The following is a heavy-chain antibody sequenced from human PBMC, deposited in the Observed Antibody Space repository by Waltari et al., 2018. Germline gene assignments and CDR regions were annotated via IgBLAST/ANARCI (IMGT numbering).Heavy chain of an antibody. Sequence: QVQLVQSGAEVKKPGASVKVSCKASGYTFTSYGISWVRQAPGQGLEWMGWNSAYNGNTNYAQKLQGRVTMTTDTSTSTAYMELRSLRSDDTAGYYCARVSGHSSGYWGDAFDIWGQGTMVTVSS. V-gene: IGHV1-18*01. CDR2: NSAYNGNT. D-gene: IGHD3-22*01. J-gene: IGHJ3*02. CDR3: ARVSGHSSGYWGDAFDI. CDR1: GYTFTSYG.